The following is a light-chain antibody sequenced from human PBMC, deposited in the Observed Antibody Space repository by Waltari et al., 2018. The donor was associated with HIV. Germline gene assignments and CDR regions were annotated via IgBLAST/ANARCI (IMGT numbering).Light chain of an antibody. V-gene: IGKV1-39*01. CDR2: GAS. J-gene: IGKJ5*01. Sequence: DIQMTQSPSSLSASVGDRVSITCRARQTIKNNLNWYRQTPGKAPKLLIFGASNLQSGVPSRFTGTGSGTYFTLTVSCLQPEDFATYYCQQTYMTPQTFGQGTRLEIK. CDR3: QQTYMTPQT. CDR1: QTIKNN.